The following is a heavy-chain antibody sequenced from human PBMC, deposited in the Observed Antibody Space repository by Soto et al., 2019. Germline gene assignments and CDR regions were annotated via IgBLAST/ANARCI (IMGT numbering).Heavy chain of an antibody. CDR2: TVAGSGNR. CDR1: GYAFMSYG. Sequence: QVQLMQSGAEVTKPGASVTLSCKTSGYAFMSYGLSWVRLAPGQGLEWMGWTVAGSGNRIYAQKFQGRINMNIDKSTNPGLMELPRPRSGHSALYFCTRMAGYGSGSRHFSPWGQGTLVTVSS. V-gene: IGHV1-18*01. D-gene: IGHD3-10*01. J-gene: IGHJ5*01. CDR3: TRMAGYGSGSRHFSP.